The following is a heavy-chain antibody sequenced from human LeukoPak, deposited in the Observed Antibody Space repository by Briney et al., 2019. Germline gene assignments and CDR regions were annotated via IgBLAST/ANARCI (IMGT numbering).Heavy chain of an antibody. CDR1: GVTFSNYP. J-gene: IGHJ5*01. Sequence: PGGSLRLSCAASGVTFSNYPMFCVRQAPGKGLEWVSVISTSGGHTYYADSVKGRFTISRDNSKNTLYLQMSSLRAEDTAIYYCATKTEPGTGGWFDPWGQGTLVTVSS. D-gene: IGHD6-13*01. CDR2: ISTSGGHT. CDR3: ATKTEPGTGGWFDP. V-gene: IGHV3-23*01.